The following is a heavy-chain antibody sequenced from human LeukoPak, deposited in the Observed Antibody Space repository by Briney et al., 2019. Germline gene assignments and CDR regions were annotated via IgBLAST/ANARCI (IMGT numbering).Heavy chain of an antibody. D-gene: IGHD1-1*01. CDR3: AKYKVSGTSGRGMDV. V-gene: IGHV3-9*01. Sequence: GRSLRLSCAASGFTFDDYAMHWVRQAPGKGLEWVSGISWNSGSIGYADSVKGRFTISRDNAKNSLYLQMNSLRAEDTALYYCAKYKVSGTSGRGMDVWGQGTTVTVSS. J-gene: IGHJ6*02. CDR2: ISWNSGSI. CDR1: GFTFDDYA.